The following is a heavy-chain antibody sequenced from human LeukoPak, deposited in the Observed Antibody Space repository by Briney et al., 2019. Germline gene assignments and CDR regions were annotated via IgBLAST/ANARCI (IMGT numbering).Heavy chain of an antibody. CDR2: ISGSGGST. V-gene: IGHV3-23*01. D-gene: IGHD6-19*01. J-gene: IGHJ3*02. Sequence: KPGGSLRLSCAASGFTFSSYAMSWVRQAPGKGLEWVSAISGSGGSTYYADSVKGRFTISRDNSKNTPYLQMNSLRAEDTAVYYCAKDRKWLVDAFDIWGQGTMVTVSS. CDR3: AKDRKWLVDAFDI. CDR1: GFTFSSYA.